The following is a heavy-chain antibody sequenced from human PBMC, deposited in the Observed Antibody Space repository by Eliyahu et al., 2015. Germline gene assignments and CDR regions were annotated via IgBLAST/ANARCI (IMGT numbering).Heavy chain of an antibody. CDR3: ARVSVVPAAMRSGQFDP. CDR2: IYYSGST. V-gene: IGHV4-31*01. J-gene: IGHJ5*02. CDR1: GGSISSGGYY. D-gene: IGHD2-2*01. Sequence: QVQLQESGPGLVKPSQTLSLTCTVSGGSISSGGYYXSWIRQHPGKGLEWIGYIYYSGSTYYNPSLKSLVTISVDTSKNQFSLKLSSVTAADTAVYYCARVSVVPAAMRSGQFDPWGQGTLVTVSS.